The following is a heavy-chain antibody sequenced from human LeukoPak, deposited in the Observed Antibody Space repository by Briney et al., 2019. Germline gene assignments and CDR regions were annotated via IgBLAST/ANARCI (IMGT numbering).Heavy chain of an antibody. CDR1: GFTFDDYA. V-gene: IGHV3-9*01. J-gene: IGHJ3*02. CDR3: ARVGQYYDSSGYPTDAFDI. D-gene: IGHD3-22*01. Sequence: PGRSLRLSCAASGFTFDDYAMHWVRQAPGKGLEWVSGISWNSGSIGYADSVKGRFTISRDNAKNSLYLQMNSLRAEDTAVYYCARVGQYYDSSGYPTDAFDIWGQGTMVTVSS. CDR2: ISWNSGSI.